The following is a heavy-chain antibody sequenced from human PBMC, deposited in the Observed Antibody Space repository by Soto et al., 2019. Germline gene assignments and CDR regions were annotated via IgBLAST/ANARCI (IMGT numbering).Heavy chain of an antibody. CDR3: AKGGVRLFPYSYYGMDV. J-gene: IGHJ6*02. CDR1: GFTFSSYG. Sequence: QVQLVESGGGVVQPGRSLRLSCAASGFTFSSYGMHWVRQAPGKGLEWVAVISYDGSNKYYADSVKGRFTISRDNSKKPLYLKMNSRRSKDTAVYYCAKGGVRLFPYSYYGMDVWGQGTTVTVSS. CDR2: ISYDGSNK. D-gene: IGHD3-3*01. V-gene: IGHV3-30*18.